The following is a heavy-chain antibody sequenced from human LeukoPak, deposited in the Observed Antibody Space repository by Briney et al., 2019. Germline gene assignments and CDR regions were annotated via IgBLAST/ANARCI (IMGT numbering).Heavy chain of an antibody. CDR2: IKQDGSEK. CDR3: AREGRMLYECEDY. Sequence: GSLRLSCAASGFTFSSYWMSWVRQAPGKGLEWVANIKQDGSEKYYVDSVKGRFTISRDNAKNSLYLQMNSLRAEDTAVYYCAREGRMLYECEDYWGQGTLVTASS. J-gene: IGHJ4*02. D-gene: IGHD2-8*01. V-gene: IGHV3-7*01. CDR1: GFTFSSYW.